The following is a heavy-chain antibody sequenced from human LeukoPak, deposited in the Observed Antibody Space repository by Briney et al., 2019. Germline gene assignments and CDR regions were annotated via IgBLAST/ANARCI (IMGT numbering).Heavy chain of an antibody. D-gene: IGHD3-22*01. CDR3: ARDLRVYYDSSDY. CDR1: GFTFSSYS. V-gene: IGHV3-21*01. Sequence: GGSLRLSCAASGFTFSSYSMNWVRQAPGKGLEWVSSISSSSYIYYADSVKGRFTISRDNAKNSLYLQMNSLRAEDTAVYYCARDLRVYYDSSDYWGQGTLVTVSS. J-gene: IGHJ4*02. CDR2: ISSSSYI.